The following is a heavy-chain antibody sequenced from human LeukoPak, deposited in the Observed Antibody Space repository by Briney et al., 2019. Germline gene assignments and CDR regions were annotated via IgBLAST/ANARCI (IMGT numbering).Heavy chain of an antibody. CDR2: IIPILGIA. CDR1: GGTFSSYA. J-gene: IGHJ4*02. CDR3: AQDSETGVY. D-gene: IGHD3-10*01. V-gene: IGHV1-69*04. Sequence: SVKVSCKASGGTFSSYAISWVRQAPGQGLEWMGRIIPILGIANYAQKLQGRVTMTTDTSTSTAYMELRSLRSDDTAVYYCAQDSETGVYWGQGTLVTVSS.